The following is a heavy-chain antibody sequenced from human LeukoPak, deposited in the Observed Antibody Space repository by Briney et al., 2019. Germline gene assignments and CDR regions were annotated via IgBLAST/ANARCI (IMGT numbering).Heavy chain of an antibody. Sequence: SETLSLTCTGSGGSISSYYWSWIRQPPGRGLEWIGYIYYSGSTKYNPSLKSRVTTSVDTSKNQFSLTLSSVTAADMAVYYCARQVSFGRGYSYGYLDYWGRGTLVTVSS. CDR2: IYYSGST. CDR1: GGSISSYY. CDR3: ARQVSFGRGYSYGYLDY. J-gene: IGHJ4*02. D-gene: IGHD5-18*01. V-gene: IGHV4-59*08.